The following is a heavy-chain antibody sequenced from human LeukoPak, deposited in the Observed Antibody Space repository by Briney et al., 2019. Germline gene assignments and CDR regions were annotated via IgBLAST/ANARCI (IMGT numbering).Heavy chain of an antibody. D-gene: IGHD2-15*01. CDR2: ISSTGGTT. Sequence: PGGSLRLSCAASGFTFSDYGMSWVRQAPGKGLEWISSISSTGGTTYYADSVKDRFTISRDNSKNTLFLQVNSLRAEDTAIYYCAKNGDRGAYCSGGSCYPYYYYYMDVWGKGTTVTISS. CDR1: GFTFSDYG. J-gene: IGHJ6*03. V-gene: IGHV3-23*01. CDR3: AKNGDRGAYCSGGSCYPYYYYYMDV.